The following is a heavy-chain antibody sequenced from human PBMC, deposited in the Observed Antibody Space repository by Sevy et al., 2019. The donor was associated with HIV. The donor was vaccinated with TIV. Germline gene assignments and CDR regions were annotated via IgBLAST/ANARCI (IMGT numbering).Heavy chain of an antibody. CDR2: ISYDGVKK. Sequence: GGSLRLSCAASGFSNYAMHWVRQAPGKGLEWVALISYDGVKKYYVGSVNGRFTISRDKSKNTVYLQMNSLRGEDTAIYYCAKEWASQQFGEFDYWGQGSLVTVSS. D-gene: IGHD3-10*01. CDR3: AKEWASQQFGEFDY. J-gene: IGHJ4*02. V-gene: IGHV3-30*18. CDR1: GFSNYA.